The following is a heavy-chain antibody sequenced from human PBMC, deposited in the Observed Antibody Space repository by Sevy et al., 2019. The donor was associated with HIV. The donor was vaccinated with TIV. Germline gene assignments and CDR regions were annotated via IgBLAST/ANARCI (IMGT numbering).Heavy chain of an antibody. Sequence: GGSLRLSCAASKFTFSNYDMNWVRQAPGKGLEWISHISTTFETTYYADSVKGRFTISRDNAKNSLYLQMNSLRAEDTAVYYCAREGGYTDQGMDVWGQGTTVTVSS. CDR1: KFTFSNYD. CDR3: AREGGYTDQGMDV. CDR2: ISTTFETT. J-gene: IGHJ6*02. V-gene: IGHV3-48*01. D-gene: IGHD5-12*01.